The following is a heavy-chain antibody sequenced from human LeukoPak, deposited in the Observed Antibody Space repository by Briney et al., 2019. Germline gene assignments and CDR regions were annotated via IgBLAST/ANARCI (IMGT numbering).Heavy chain of an antibody. Sequence: PGRSLRPSCAASGFTFSSYGMHWVRQAPGKGLEWVAVISYDGSNKYYADSVKGRFTISRDNSKNTLYLQMNSLRAEDTAVYYCVNSYDILTGFGTDYWGQGTLVTVSS. CDR3: VNSYDILTGFGTDY. V-gene: IGHV3-30*03. D-gene: IGHD3-9*01. J-gene: IGHJ4*02. CDR2: ISYDGSNK. CDR1: GFTFSSYG.